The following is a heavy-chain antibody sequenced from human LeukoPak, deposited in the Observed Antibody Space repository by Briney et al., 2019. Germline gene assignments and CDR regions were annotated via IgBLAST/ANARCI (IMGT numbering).Heavy chain of an antibody. Sequence: KPGGSLRLSCAASDFTFSRYSMNWFRQAPGAGLEWVSSISSGGHNIFYADPVKGRFTIPRDNAKNSLYLQMNGLRVDDTAVYYCARHGDGFYHGMDVWGQGTTVTVSS. D-gene: IGHD4-17*01. CDR1: DFTFSRYS. V-gene: IGHV3-21*01. J-gene: IGHJ6*01. CDR2: ISSGGHNI. CDR3: ARHGDGFYHGMDV.